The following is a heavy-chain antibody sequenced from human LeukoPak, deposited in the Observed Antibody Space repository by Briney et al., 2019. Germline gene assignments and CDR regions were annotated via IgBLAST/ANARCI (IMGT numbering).Heavy chain of an antibody. CDR2: ISGSGGST. CDR3: AARTVGGYYGSGSYLEKPN. J-gene: IGHJ4*02. D-gene: IGHD3-10*01. Sequence: GGSLRLSCAASGFTFSSYAMSWVRQAPGKGLEWVSAISGSGGSTYYADSVKGRFTISRDNSKNTLYLQTNSLRAEDTAVYYCAARTVGGYYGSGSYLEKPNWGQGTLVTVSS. V-gene: IGHV3-23*01. CDR1: GFTFSSYA.